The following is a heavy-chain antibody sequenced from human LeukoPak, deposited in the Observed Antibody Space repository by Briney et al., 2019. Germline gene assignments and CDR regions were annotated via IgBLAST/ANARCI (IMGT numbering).Heavy chain of an antibody. CDR1: GVSISSYY. CDR2: IYYSGDS. J-gene: IGHJ4*02. D-gene: IGHD5-18*01. V-gene: IGHV4-59*01. Sequence: LETLSLTCTVSGVSISSYYWSWIRQPPGKGLEWIGYIYYSGDSSYNPSLKSRVTISVDTSKNHFSLKLSSVTAADTAVYYCARGPGGYSYGYYFDYWGQGTLVTVSS. CDR3: ARGPGGYSYGYYFDY.